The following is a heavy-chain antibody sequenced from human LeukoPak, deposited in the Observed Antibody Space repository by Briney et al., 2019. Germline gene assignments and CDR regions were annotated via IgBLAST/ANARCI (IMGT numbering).Heavy chain of an antibody. D-gene: IGHD3-3*01. J-gene: IGHJ4*02. CDR3: ARAPNYDFWSGYLDY. Sequence: SETLSLTCTVSGVSTSSTRYYWGWIRQPPGKGLEWIGNIYYDGSTYYNPSLKSRVAISVDTSKKKFSLKVSSVTAADTAVYYCARAPNYDFWSGYLDYWGQGTLVTVSS. V-gene: IGHV4-39*07. CDR1: GVSTSSTRYY. CDR2: IYYDGST.